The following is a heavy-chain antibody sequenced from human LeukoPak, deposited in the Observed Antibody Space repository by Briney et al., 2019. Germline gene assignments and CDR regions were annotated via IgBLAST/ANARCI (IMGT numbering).Heavy chain of an antibody. CDR1: GDSISSGTSY. Sequence: TSETLSLTCTVSGDSISSGTSYWSWIRQPAGKGLEWIGHIYTTGSTHYNSSLKSRVTMSVDTSKNQFSLKLHSVTAADTAVYYCARDRGTSSSLGYFHYCMDVWGKGTTVTVSS. J-gene: IGHJ6*03. D-gene: IGHD6-19*01. CDR2: IYTTGST. V-gene: IGHV4-61*09. CDR3: ARDRGTSSSLGYFHYCMDV.